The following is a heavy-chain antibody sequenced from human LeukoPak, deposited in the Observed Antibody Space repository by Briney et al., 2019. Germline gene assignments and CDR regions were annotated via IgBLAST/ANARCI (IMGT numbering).Heavy chain of an antibody. Sequence: KPSETLSLTCSVSGFSINNGYYWGWIRQPPGKGLEWIENIYYSGSTYYNPSLKSRVTISIDTSKNQFSLKLSSVTAADTAVYYCARSYLWEYDYRGQGTLVTVSS. CDR3: ARSYLWEYDY. D-gene: IGHD3-3*01. J-gene: IGHJ4*02. CDR1: GFSINNGYY. CDR2: IYYSGST. V-gene: IGHV4-38-2*01.